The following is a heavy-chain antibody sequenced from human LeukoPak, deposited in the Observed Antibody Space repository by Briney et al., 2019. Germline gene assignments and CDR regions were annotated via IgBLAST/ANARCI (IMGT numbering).Heavy chain of an antibody. CDR2: IYYSGST. Sequence: SETLSLTCSVSGGSTSTSTSYWGWVRQPPGKGLEWIGSIYYSGSTYYNPSLKSRVTISVDTSKNQFSLKLSSVTAADTAVYYCARCITMVREYYDYWGQGTLVTVSS. J-gene: IGHJ4*02. V-gene: IGHV4-39*01. D-gene: IGHD3-10*01. CDR1: GGSTSTSTSY. CDR3: ARCITMVREYYDY.